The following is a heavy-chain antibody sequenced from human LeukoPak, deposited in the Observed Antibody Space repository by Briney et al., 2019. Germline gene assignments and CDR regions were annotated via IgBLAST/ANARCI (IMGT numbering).Heavy chain of an antibody. CDR2: IRSKANSYAT. D-gene: IGHD3-3*01. CDR1: GFTFSGSA. J-gene: IGHJ4*02. CDR3: TYARITIFGVVDY. V-gene: IGHV3-73*01. Sequence: GGSLKLSCAASGFTFSGSAMHWVRQASGKGLEWVGRIRSKANSYATAYAASVRGRLTISRDDSKNTAYLQMNSLKTEDTAVYYCTYARITIFGVVDYWGQGTLVTVSS.